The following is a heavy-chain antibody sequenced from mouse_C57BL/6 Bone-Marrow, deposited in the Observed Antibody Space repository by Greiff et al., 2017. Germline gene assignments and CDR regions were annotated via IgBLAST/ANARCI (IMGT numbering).Heavy chain of an antibody. CDR1: GYTFTSYW. V-gene: IGHV1-69*01. CDR3: ARKRGRPYAMDY. CDR2: IDPSDSYT. D-gene: IGHD3-2*02. J-gene: IGHJ4*01. Sequence: QVQLQQPGAELVMPGASVKLSCKASGYTFTSYWMHWVKQRPGQGLEWIGEIDPSDSYTNYNQKFKGKSTLTVDKSSSTAYMQLSSLTSEDSAVYYCARKRGRPYAMDYWGQGTSVTVSS.